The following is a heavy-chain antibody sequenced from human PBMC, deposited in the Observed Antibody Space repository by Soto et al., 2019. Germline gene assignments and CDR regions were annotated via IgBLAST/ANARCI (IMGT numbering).Heavy chain of an antibody. J-gene: IGHJ6*02. CDR1: GYTFTRYV. Sequence: GAPVKVSCKASGYTFTRYVISWVRQAPGQGLEWMGWISGYNGDTTYAQKFQGRVTMTIDTSTSTAYMELRSLTSDDTAVSYCAKNGQPPYYYYGLDVWG. CDR2: ISGYNGDT. V-gene: IGHV1-18*01. D-gene: IGHD2-8*01. CDR3: AKNGQPPYYYYGLDV.